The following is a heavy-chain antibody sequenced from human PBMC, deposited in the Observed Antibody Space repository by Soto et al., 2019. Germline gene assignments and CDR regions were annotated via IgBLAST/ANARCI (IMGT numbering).Heavy chain of an antibody. J-gene: IGHJ4*02. V-gene: IGHV1-69*02. Sequence: QVQLVQSGAEVKKPGSSVKVSCKASGGTFSSYTISWVRQAPGQGLEWMGRIIPILGIANYAQKFQGRVTITADKSTSTAYMELSSLRSEDTAVYYCARAGDYGDYVCLFDYWGQGTLVTVSS. D-gene: IGHD4-17*01. CDR1: GGTFSSYT. CDR3: ARAGDYGDYVCLFDY. CDR2: IIPILGIA.